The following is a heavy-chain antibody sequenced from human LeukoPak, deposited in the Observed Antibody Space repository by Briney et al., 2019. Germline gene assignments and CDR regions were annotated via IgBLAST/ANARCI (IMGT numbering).Heavy chain of an antibody. D-gene: IGHD3-22*01. Sequence: HGESLKISCKGSGYSFTSYWISWVRQMPGKGLEWMARIDPSDSYTNYSPSFQGHVTISADKSISTAYLQWSSLKASDTAMYYCARHVYYYDSSAPGGDWGQGTLVTVSS. CDR2: IDPSDSYT. CDR3: ARHVYYYDSSAPGGD. J-gene: IGHJ4*02. V-gene: IGHV5-10-1*01. CDR1: GYSFTSYW.